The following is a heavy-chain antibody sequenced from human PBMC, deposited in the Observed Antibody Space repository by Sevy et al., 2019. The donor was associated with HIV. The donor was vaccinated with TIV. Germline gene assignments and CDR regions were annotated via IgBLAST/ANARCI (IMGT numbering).Heavy chain of an antibody. D-gene: IGHD2-21*01. Sequence: AGSLRLSCAASGFTLSSSWMSWVRQAPGKELEWVANIKGDGSEKYYVDSVKGRFTISRDNAKNSLYLQMNSLRAEDTAVYYCATEGDGAYNYWGQGILVTVSS. CDR2: IKGDGSEK. J-gene: IGHJ4*02. V-gene: IGHV3-7*01. CDR3: ATEGDGAYNY. CDR1: GFTLSSSW.